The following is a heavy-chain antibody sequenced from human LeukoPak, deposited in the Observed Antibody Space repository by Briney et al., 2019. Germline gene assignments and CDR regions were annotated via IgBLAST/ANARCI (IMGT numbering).Heavy chain of an antibody. V-gene: IGHV3-30*18. D-gene: IGHD6-19*01. CDR2: ISYDGSDK. CDR3: AKDRAGAFDI. J-gene: IGHJ3*02. Sequence: GGSLRLSCAASGFTFSSRGMHWVRQAPGKGLEWVAVISYDGSDKYYADSVKGRFTISRDNSKNTLYLQMNSLRAEDTAVYYCAKDRAGAFDIWGQGTMVTVSS. CDR1: GFTFSSRG.